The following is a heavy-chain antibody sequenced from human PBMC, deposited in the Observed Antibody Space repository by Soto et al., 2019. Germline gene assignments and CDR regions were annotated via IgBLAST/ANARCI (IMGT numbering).Heavy chain of an antibody. V-gene: IGHV3-30*18. Sequence: GGSLRLSCAASGFTFSSYGMHWVRQAPGKGLEWVAVISYDGSNKYYADSVKGRFTISRDNSKNTLYLQMNSLRAEDTAVYYCAKIHTIFGGSNWFDPWGQGTLVTVSS. CDR3: AKIHTIFGGSNWFDP. J-gene: IGHJ5*02. CDR2: ISYDGSNK. D-gene: IGHD3-3*01. CDR1: GFTFSSYG.